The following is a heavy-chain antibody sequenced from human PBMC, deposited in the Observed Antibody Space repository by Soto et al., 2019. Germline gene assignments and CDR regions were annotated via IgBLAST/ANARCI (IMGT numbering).Heavy chain of an antibody. J-gene: IGHJ4*02. CDR2: SDGSST. CDR1: GFTFSSYW. Sequence: EVQLVESRGGLVQPGGSLRLSCAASGFTFSSYWMHWVRQAPGKGLVWVSRSDGSSTSYADSVKGRFTISRDNAKNTLYLQMNSLRAEDTAVYYCVRTSLVVAAATREDYWGQGTLVTVSS. CDR3: VRTSLVVAAATREDY. V-gene: IGHV3-74*01. D-gene: IGHD2-15*01.